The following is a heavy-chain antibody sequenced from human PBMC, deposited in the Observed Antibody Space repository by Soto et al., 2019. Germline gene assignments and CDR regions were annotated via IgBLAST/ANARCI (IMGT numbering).Heavy chain of an antibody. CDR2: ISWNSDAR. CDR1: GFTFADYP. Sequence: EVQLVESGGGLVQPGRSLRLSCAVSGFTFADYPMHWVRQAPGKGLEWVSGISWNSDARVYADSVKGRFTISRDNAKNSLYLQTDSLRTEDTAFYYCARRAVAGHFDYWGQGTLVTVSS. J-gene: IGHJ4*02. V-gene: IGHV3-9*01. D-gene: IGHD6-19*01. CDR3: ARRAVAGHFDY.